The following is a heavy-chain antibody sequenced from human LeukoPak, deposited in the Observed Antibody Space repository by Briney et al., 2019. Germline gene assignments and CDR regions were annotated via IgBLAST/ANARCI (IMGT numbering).Heavy chain of an antibody. J-gene: IGHJ4*02. CDR1: GFTFSSYW. Sequence: GGSLRLSCAASGFTFSSYWMSWVRQAPGKGLEWVANIKQDGSEKYYVDSVKGRFTISRDNAKNSLYLQMNSLRAEDMAVYYCARDLSVGARPNLGFDYWGQGTLVTVSS. D-gene: IGHD1-26*01. CDR3: ARDLSVGARPNLGFDY. CDR2: IKQDGSEK. V-gene: IGHV3-7*01.